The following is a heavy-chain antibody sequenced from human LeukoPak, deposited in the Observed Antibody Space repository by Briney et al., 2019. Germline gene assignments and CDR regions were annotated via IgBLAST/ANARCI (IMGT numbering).Heavy chain of an antibody. J-gene: IGHJ6*02. V-gene: IGHV3-23*01. CDR1: GFTFSSYA. Sequence: GGSLRLSCAASGFTFSSYAMNWVRQAPGKGLEWVSAISGISDGTYYADSVKGRFTISRDNSKNTLYLQMNSLRAEDTAVYYCAKSYSSSYYYYTLDVWGQGTTVTVSS. CDR2: ISGISDGT. D-gene: IGHD6-13*01. CDR3: AKSYSSSYYYYTLDV.